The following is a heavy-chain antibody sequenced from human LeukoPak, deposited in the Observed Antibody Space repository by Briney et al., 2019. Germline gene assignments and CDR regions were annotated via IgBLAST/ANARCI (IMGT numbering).Heavy chain of an antibody. CDR1: GASISSGDYY. V-gene: IGHV4-39*01. CDR3: ATLHGTGGAYFYYYFES. CDR2: MYYDGNT. Sequence: SDTLSLTCAVSGASISSGDYYWGWIRQPPGKGLEWSGNMYYDGNTRYYPSLKTRVIICLDTSKDQFSLRLSSVTGPGTTLYYCATLHGTGGAYFYYYFESWGLGTLVTVSS. J-gene: IGHJ4*02. D-gene: IGHD2-8*02.